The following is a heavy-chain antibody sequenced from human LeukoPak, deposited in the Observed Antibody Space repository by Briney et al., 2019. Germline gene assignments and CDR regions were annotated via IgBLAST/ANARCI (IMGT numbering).Heavy chain of an antibody. CDR1: GFTFSNAW. J-gene: IGHJ3*02. CDR2: IKSKTDGGTT. D-gene: IGHD3-22*01. Sequence: GGSLRLSCAASGFTFSNAWMSWVRQAPGKGLEWVGRIKSKTDGGTTDYAAPVKGRFTISRDDSKNTLYLQMNSLKTEDTAVYYCTTDLTFITMIVVVYSGSAFDIWGQGTMVTVSS. CDR3: TTDLTFITMIVVVYSGSAFDI. V-gene: IGHV3-15*01.